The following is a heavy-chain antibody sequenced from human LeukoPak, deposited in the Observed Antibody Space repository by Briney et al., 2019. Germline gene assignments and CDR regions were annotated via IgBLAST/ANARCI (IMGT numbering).Heavy chain of an antibody. D-gene: IGHD3-3*01. V-gene: IGHV3-30*04. CDR3: AREYNITIFGVVTPYYGMDV. J-gene: IGHJ6*02. CDR1: GFTFSSYA. Sequence: GGSLRLSCAASGFTFSSYAMHWVRQAPGKGLEWVAVISYDGSNKYYADSVKGRFTISRDNSKNTLYLQMNSLRAEDTAVYYCAREYNITIFGVVTPYYGMDVWGQGTTVTVSS. CDR2: ISYDGSNK.